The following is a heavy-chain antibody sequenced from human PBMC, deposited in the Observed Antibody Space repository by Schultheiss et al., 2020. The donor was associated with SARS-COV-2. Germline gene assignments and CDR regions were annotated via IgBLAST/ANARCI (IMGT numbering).Heavy chain of an antibody. CDR3: ARDSRFGGPGNYYYGMDV. J-gene: IGHJ6*02. V-gene: IGHV3-30*03. CDR1: GFTFSSYG. D-gene: IGHD3-10*01. CDR2: ISYDGSNK. Sequence: GGSLRLSCAASGFTFSSYGMHWVRQAPGKGLEWVAVISYDGSNKYYADSVKGRFTISRDNSKNTLYLQMNSLRAEDTAVYYCARDSRFGGPGNYYYGMDVWGQGTTVTVSS.